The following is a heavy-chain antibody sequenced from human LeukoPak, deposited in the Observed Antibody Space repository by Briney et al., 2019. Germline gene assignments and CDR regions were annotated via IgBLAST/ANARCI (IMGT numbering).Heavy chain of an antibody. J-gene: IGHJ6*03. V-gene: IGHV1-24*01. CDR3: ATVAPGVSSARYYYYYYMDV. CDR1: GYTLTELS. D-gene: IGHD6-6*01. CDR2: FDPEDGET. Sequence: VSVKVSCKVSGYTLTELSMHWVRQAPGKGLEWMGGFDPEDGETIYAQKFQGRVTMTEDTSTDTAYMELSSLRSEDTAVYYCATVAPGVSSARYYYYYYMDVWGKGTTVTVSS.